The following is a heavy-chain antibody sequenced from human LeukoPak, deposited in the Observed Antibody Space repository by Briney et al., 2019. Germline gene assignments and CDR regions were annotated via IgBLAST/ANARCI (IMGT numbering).Heavy chain of an antibody. CDR2: IASSGTTI. CDR1: GFPFSVYE. V-gene: IGHV3-48*03. Sequence: GGSLRLSCAVSGFPFSVYEMNWVRQAPGKGLEWVSNIASSGTTICYADSVKGRFSISRDNAMSSLYLQMNSLRAGDTALYYCVGGYQLLLFDDWGQGTLVTVSS. CDR3: VGGYQLLLFDD. J-gene: IGHJ4*02. D-gene: IGHD2-2*01.